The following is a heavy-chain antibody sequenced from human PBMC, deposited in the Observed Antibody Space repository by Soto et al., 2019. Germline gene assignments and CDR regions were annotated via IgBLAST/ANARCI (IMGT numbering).Heavy chain of an antibody. CDR2: INPNSGVT. CDR1: GDSFNDYY. CDR3: ARESGGATATLDYYYFYMDV. J-gene: IGHJ6*03. V-gene: IGHV1-2*04. Sequence: QVQLVQSGAEVRKPGASVTVSCRSSGDSFNDYYIHWVRQAPGQGLEWMGWINPNSGVTKYAQKFQGWVSMTRETSFGTVYMQLSRLRSDDAAVYYWARESGGATATLDYYYFYMDVWGTGTTVTVSS. D-gene: IGHD5-12*01.